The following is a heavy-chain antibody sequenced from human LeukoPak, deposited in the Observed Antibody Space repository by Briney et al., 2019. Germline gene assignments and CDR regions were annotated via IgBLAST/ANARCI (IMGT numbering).Heavy chain of an antibody. D-gene: IGHD2-2*01. CDR1: GGSISSYY. CDR2: IYYSGST. J-gene: IGHJ4*02. V-gene: IGHV4-59*01. CDR3: ARFGSTTSTLYYFDY. Sequence: SETLSLTCTVSGGSISSYYWSWIRQPPGKGLEWIGYIYYSGSTNYNPSLKSRVTISVDTSKNQFSLKLTSVTAADTAVYYCARFGSTTSTLYYFDYWGQGTLVTVSS.